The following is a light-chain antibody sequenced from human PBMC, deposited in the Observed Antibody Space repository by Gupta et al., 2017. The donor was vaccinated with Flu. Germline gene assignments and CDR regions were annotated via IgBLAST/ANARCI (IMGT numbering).Light chain of an antibody. Sequence: DRATLSCRASQSVSSSYLAWYQQKPGQAPRLRIYGASSRATGIPDRFSGSGSGRDFTLTISRLEPEDFAVYYCQQYGSSSWTCGQGTKVDI. CDR3: QQYGSSSWT. V-gene: IGKV3-20*01. CDR2: GAS. CDR1: QSVSSSY. J-gene: IGKJ1*01.